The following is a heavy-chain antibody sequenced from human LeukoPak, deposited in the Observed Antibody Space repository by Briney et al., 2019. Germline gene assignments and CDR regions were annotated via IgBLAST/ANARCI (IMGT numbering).Heavy chain of an antibody. Sequence: GGSLRLSCAASGFTFSSYAMHWVRQAPGKGLEWVAVISYDGSNNYYADSVKGRFTISRDNSKNTLYLQMNSLRAEDTAVYYCARARSGYYLYWGQGTLVTVSS. D-gene: IGHD3-3*01. CDR3: ARARSGYYLY. V-gene: IGHV3-30-3*01. CDR1: GFTFSSYA. CDR2: ISYDGSNN. J-gene: IGHJ4*02.